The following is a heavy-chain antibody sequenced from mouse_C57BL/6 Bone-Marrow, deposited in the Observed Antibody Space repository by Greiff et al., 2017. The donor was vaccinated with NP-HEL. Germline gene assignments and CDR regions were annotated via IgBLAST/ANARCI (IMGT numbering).Heavy chain of an antibody. CDR3: ARSTMIDWYFDV. V-gene: IGHV7-3*01. CDR1: GFTFTDYY. D-gene: IGHD2-4*01. Sequence: EVKVEESGGGLVQPGGSLSLSCAASGFTFTDYYMSWVRQPPGQALEWLGFIRNKANGYTTEYSASVKGRFTISRDNSQSILYLQMNALMAEDSATYYCARSTMIDWYFDVWGTGTTVTVSS. J-gene: IGHJ1*03. CDR2: IRNKANGYTT.